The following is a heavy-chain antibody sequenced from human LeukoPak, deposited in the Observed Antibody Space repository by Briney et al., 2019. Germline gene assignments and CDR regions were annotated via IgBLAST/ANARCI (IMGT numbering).Heavy chain of an antibody. D-gene: IGHD4-11*01. CDR3: TRSYSPNLYYFDY. Sequence: PGGSLRLSCAASGFTFSSYPMSWVRQAPGKGLEWVSYITTTSSQIYYGDSVKGRFTISRDNAKNSLYLQMNSLRAEDTAVYYCTRSYSPNLYYFDYWGQGTLVTFSS. J-gene: IGHJ4*02. CDR2: ITTTSSQI. V-gene: IGHV3-21*01. CDR1: GFTFSSYP.